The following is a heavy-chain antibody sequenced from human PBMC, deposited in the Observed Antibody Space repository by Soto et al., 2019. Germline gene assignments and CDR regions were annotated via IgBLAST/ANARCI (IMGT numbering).Heavy chain of an antibody. CDR1: GGTFANYG. J-gene: IGHJ6*02. CDR2: VIPLLGRV. D-gene: IGHD1-26*01. V-gene: IGHV1-69*04. CDR3: ATTDCFSGSYSIRGHHYYYGMDV. Sequence: QVQLVQSGAEVKKPGSSVRVSCKGSGGTFANYGVSWVRQAPGQGLEWMGGVIPLLGRVDLKQKFQGRVTITADTSTSTAYMELRTLTSEDTALYYCATTDCFSGSYSIRGHHYYYGMDVWGQGTSVIVSS.